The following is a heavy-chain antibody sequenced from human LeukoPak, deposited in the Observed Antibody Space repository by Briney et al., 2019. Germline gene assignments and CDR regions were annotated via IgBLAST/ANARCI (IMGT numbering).Heavy chain of an antibody. CDR3: ARYGSSFGAADY. CDR1: GGSMSTYY. V-gene: IGHV4-59*08. D-gene: IGHD6-13*01. Sequence: WETLSLTGTVSGGSMSTYYWSWIRQPPGKGLEWIGYIYYSGSTNYNPSLKSRVTISVDTSKNQFSLKLSSVTAADTAVYYCARYGSSFGAADYWGQGTLVTVSS. CDR2: IYYSGST. J-gene: IGHJ4*02.